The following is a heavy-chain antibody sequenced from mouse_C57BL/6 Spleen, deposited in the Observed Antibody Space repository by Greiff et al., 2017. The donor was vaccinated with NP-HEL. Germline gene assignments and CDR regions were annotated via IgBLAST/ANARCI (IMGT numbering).Heavy chain of an antibody. CDR2: INPNNGGT. V-gene: IGHV1-26*01. D-gene: IGHD2-4*01. CDR3: ASKKDYDYDEDYAMDY. J-gene: IGHJ4*01. Sequence: VQLQQSGPELVKPGASVKISCKASGYTFTDYYMNWVKQSHGKSLEWIGDINPNNGGTSYNQKFKGKATLTVDKSSSTAYMELRSLTSEDSAVYYCASKKDYDYDEDYAMDYWGQGTSVTVSS. CDR1: GYTFTDYY.